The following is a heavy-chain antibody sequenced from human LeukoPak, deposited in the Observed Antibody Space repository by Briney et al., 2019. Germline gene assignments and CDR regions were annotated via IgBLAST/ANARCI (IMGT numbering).Heavy chain of an antibody. V-gene: IGHV1-69*04. Sequence: SVKVSCKASGGTFSSYAISWVRQARGQGLEWMGRIIPILDIASYAQKFQGRVTITADKSTSIAYMELSSPRSEDTAVYYCARDNPDNYGSGSYSELGDPENWFDPWGQGTQVTVSS. CDR3: ARDNPDNYGSGSYSELGDPENWFDP. CDR2: IIPILDIA. CDR1: GGTFSSYA. D-gene: IGHD3-10*01. J-gene: IGHJ5*02.